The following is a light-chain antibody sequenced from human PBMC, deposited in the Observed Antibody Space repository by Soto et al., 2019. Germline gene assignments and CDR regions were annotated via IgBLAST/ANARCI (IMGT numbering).Light chain of an antibody. Sequence: DIQMTQSPSSLSASVGGRVTITCRASQGISNYLAWYQQKPGKVPKLLIYAASTLQSGVPSRFSGSGSGTDFTLTISSLQPEDVATYYCQKYNRPGGYTFGQGTKVDIK. CDR2: AAS. J-gene: IGKJ2*01. CDR1: QGISNY. V-gene: IGKV1-27*01. CDR3: QKYNRPGGYT.